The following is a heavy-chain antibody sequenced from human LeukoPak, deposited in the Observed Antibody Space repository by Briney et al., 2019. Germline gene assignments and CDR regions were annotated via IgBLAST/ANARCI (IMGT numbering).Heavy chain of an antibody. Sequence: SETLSLTCTVSGYSISSGYYWGWIRQPPGKGLEWIGSIYYSGSTYYNPSLKSRVTISVDTSKNQFSLKLSSVTAADTAVYYCARENYDYVWGSYRPIGYWGQGTLVTVSS. D-gene: IGHD3-16*02. CDR2: IYYSGST. J-gene: IGHJ4*02. CDR1: GYSISSGYY. V-gene: IGHV4-38-2*02. CDR3: ARENYDYVWGSYRPIGY.